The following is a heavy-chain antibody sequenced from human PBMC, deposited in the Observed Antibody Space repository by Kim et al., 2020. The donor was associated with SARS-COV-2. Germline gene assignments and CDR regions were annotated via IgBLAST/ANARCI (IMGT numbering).Heavy chain of an antibody. CDR3: ARTGLKGGSYMDV. V-gene: IGHV7-4-1*02. D-gene: IGHD1-1*01. J-gene: IGHJ6*03. Sequence: YAQAFTGRFVFSLDTSVSTAYLQISSRQAEDTAVYYCARTGLKGGSYMDVWGKGTTVTVSS.